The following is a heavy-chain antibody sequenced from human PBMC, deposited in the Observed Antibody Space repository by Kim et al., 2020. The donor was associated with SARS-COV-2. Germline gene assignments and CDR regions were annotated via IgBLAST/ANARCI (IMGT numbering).Heavy chain of an antibody. CDR3: ARVVVTAIVSNAFDI. CDR1: GGTFSSYA. Sequence: SVKVSCKASGGTFSSYAISWVRQAPGQGLEWMGRIIPILGIANYAQKFQGRVTITADKSTSTAYMELSSLRSEDTAVYYCARVVVTAIVSNAFDIWGQGTMVTVSS. J-gene: IGHJ3*02. D-gene: IGHD2-21*02. CDR2: IIPILGIA. V-gene: IGHV1-69*04.